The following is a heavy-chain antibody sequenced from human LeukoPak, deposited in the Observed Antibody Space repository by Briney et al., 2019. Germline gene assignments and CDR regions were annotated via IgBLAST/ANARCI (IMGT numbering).Heavy chain of an antibody. Sequence: GGSLRLSCAASGFTFSDYYMNWIRQAPGKGLEWVAVISYDGSNKYYADSVKGRFTISRDNSKNTLYLQMNSLRAEDTAVYYCARDPDEAFDIWGQGTMVTVSS. V-gene: IGHV3-30-3*01. CDR2: ISYDGSNK. CDR3: ARDPDEAFDI. CDR1: GFTFSDYY. J-gene: IGHJ3*02.